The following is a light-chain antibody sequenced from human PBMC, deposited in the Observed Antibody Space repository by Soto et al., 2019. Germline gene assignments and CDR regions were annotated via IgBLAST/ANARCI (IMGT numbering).Light chain of an antibody. CDR1: GSNIGSNY. J-gene: IGLJ1*01. Sequence: QLVLTQPPSASGTPGQRVTISCSGSGSNIGSNYVYWYQQVPGTAPKLLIYRNTQRPSGVPDRFSGSKSGTSASLAISGLRSEDEADYYCAAWDDSLSGYVFGTGTKLTVL. CDR3: AAWDDSLSGYV. CDR2: RNT. V-gene: IGLV1-47*01.